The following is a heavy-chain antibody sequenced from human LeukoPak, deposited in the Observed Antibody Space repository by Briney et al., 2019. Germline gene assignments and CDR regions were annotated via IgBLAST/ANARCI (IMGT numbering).Heavy chain of an antibody. CDR2: ISAYNGNT. CDR3: AREPFMITFGGVIAKRPDY. J-gene: IGHJ4*02. V-gene: IGHV1-18*01. Sequence: ASVKDSCKASGYTFTSYGISWVRQAPGQGLEWMGWISAYNGNTNYAQKLQGRVTMTTDTSTSTPYMELRSLRSDDTAVYYCAREPFMITFGGVIAKRPDYWGQGTLVTVSS. D-gene: IGHD3-16*02. CDR1: GYTFTSYG.